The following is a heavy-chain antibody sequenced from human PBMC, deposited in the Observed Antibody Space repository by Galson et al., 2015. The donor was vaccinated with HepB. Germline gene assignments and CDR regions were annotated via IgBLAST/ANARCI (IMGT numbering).Heavy chain of an antibody. J-gene: IGHJ3*02. V-gene: IGHV1-69*04. D-gene: IGHD2-15*01. CDR1: GGTFSSYT. CDR3: ARDRWRGGEYFDI. CDR2: IIPVLDMT. Sequence: VEVSCKASGGTFSSYTISWVRQAPGRGLEWMGRIIPVLDMTEYSQNFQDRVSITADKSTSTAYMELSSLKSEDTAVYFCARDRWRGGEYFDIWGQGTKVTVSS.